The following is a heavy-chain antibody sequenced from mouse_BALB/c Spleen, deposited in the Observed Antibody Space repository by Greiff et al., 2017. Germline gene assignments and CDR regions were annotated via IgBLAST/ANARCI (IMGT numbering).Heavy chain of an antibody. V-gene: IGHV5-4*02. D-gene: IGHD1-2*01. CDR3: ARGLFTTARAY. CDR1: GFTFSDYY. Sequence: EVKLVESGGGLVKPGGSLKLSCAASGFTFSDYYMYWVRQTPEKRLEWVATISDGGSYTYYPDSVKGRFTISRDNAKNNLYLQMSSLKSEDTAMYYCARGLFTTARAYWGQGTLVTVSA. J-gene: IGHJ3*01. CDR2: ISDGGSYT.